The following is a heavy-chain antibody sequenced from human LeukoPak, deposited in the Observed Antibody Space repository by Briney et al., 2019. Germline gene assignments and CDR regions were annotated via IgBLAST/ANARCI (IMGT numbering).Heavy chain of an antibody. D-gene: IGHD3-10*01. CDR1: GLTFSSHG. V-gene: IGHV3-33*05. CDR3: ARDRAVSWFDS. Sequence: PGGSLRLSCAASGLTFSSHGFHWVRQAPGKGLEWVTFISLDGSKTSYADSVKGRFTFSRDDSKNTLYLEMNSLRAEDTAVYYCARDRAVSWFDSWGLGTLVIVSS. J-gene: IGHJ5*01. CDR2: ISLDGSKT.